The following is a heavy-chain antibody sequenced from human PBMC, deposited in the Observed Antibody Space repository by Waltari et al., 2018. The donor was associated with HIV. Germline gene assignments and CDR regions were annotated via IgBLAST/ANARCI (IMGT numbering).Heavy chain of an antibody. CDR3: AREAGYNSGWYGGYYFDF. V-gene: IGHV4-34*02. J-gene: IGHJ4*02. Sequence: VQLQQWGARQLKASDTLSLTCAVYGGSFSGYYWTWIRQSPGKGLEWIGEINHSGTTNYSPSLKSRVTISRDTSKNQFALKLTSVTAADTAVYYCAREAGYNSGWYGGYYFDFWGQGALVTVSS. CDR2: INHSGTT. D-gene: IGHD6-19*01. CDR1: GGSFSGYY.